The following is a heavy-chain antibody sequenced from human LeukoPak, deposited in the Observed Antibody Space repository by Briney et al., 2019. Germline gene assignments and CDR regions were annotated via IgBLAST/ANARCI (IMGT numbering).Heavy chain of an antibody. V-gene: IGHV4-4*07. CDR2: IYYSGST. Sequence: SETLSLTCTVSGGSISSYYWSWIRQPAGKGLEWIGRIYYSGSTNYNPSLKSRVTISVDTSKNQFSLKLSSVTAADTAVYYCASLGIGRYFDWLLPATYYFDYWGQGTLVTVSS. CDR3: ASLGIGRYFDWLLPATYYFDY. D-gene: IGHD3-9*01. J-gene: IGHJ4*02. CDR1: GGSISSYY.